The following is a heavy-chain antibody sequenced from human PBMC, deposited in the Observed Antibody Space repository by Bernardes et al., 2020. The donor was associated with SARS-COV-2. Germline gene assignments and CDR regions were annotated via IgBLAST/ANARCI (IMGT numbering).Heavy chain of an antibody. CDR2: TSYSGGT. CDR3: VRSHGYLFDY. Sequence: SETLSLTCTVSADTMSDFWWSWIRQPPGKGLEWVGYTSYSGGTNYNPSLQSRVTISIDKSKNQFSLRVSSVTTADTAVYYCVRSHGYLFDYWGQGTLVTVYS. J-gene: IGHJ4*02. D-gene: IGHD5-12*01. V-gene: IGHV4-59*01. CDR1: ADTMSDFW.